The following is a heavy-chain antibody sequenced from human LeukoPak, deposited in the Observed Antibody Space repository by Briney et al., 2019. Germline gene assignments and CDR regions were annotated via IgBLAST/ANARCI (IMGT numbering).Heavy chain of an antibody. Sequence: SETLSLTCAVYGGSFSDYYWSWIRQPPGKGLEWIGEINHSGSTNYNPSLKSRVTISVDTSKNQFSLKPSSVTAADTAVYYCARMIRGYSHGRPFDYWGQGTLVTVSS. CDR2: INHSGST. J-gene: IGHJ4*02. D-gene: IGHD5-18*01. V-gene: IGHV4-34*01. CDR3: ARMIRGYSHGRPFDY. CDR1: GGSFSDYY.